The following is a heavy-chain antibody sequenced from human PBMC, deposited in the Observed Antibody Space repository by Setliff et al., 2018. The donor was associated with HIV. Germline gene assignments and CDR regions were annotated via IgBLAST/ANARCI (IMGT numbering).Heavy chain of an antibody. J-gene: IGHJ4*02. CDR1: GGSIYSGANY. CDR2: IYYSGDT. Sequence: SETLSLTCTVSGGSIYSGANYWAWIRQHPGKGLEWIGHIYYSGDTHYNPSLKSRLTISIDTSANQFSLKLSSVTAADTAVYFCARIAWYSESTYGHDLYYFDFWGQGSLVTVSS. CDR3: ARIAWYSESTYGHDLYYFDF. D-gene: IGHD5-18*01. V-gene: IGHV4-31*03.